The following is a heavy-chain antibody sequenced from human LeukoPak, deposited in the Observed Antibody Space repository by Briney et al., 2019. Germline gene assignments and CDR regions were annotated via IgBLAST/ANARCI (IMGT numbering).Heavy chain of an antibody. CDR2: INLDGSEK. CDR3: ARDSERSSSFAFDI. J-gene: IGHJ3*02. V-gene: IGHV3-7*01. Sequence: GGSLRLSCTASGFTFSSHWMSWVRRAPGKGLEWVANINLDGSEKYYVDSLMGRFAVSRDNAKNSLYLQINSLRAEDTAVYFCARDSERSSSFAFDIWGQGAMVTVSS. D-gene: IGHD2-2*01. CDR1: GFTFSSHW.